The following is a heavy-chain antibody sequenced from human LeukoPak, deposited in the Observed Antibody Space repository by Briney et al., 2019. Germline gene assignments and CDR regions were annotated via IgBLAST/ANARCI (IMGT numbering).Heavy chain of an antibody. J-gene: IGHJ4*02. V-gene: IGHV3-48*01. CDR1: GFTFRTYS. D-gene: IGHD3-22*01. CDR2: ISSSGSTI. CDR3: ARGDHITMIVVVITAFTLFDY. Sequence: PGGSLRLSCAASGFTFRTYSMNWVRQAPGKGPEWVSYISSSGSTIYYADSVKGRFTISRDNAKNSMYLQMNSLRAEDTAVYYCARGDHITMIVVVITAFTLFDYWGQGTLVTVSS.